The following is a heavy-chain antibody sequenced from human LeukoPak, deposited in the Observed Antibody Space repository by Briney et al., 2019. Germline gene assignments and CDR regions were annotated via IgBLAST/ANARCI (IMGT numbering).Heavy chain of an antibody. V-gene: IGHV1-2*02. J-gene: IGHJ6*03. D-gene: IGHD3-9*01. CDR3: ARGGYDILTGYGYNYYMDV. Sequence: GASVKVSCKASGYTFTGYYMHWVRQAPGQGLEWMGWINPNSGGTNYAQKFQGRVTMTRDTSISTAYMELSRLRSDDTAVYYCARGGYDILTGYGYNYYMDVWGKGTTVTVSS. CDR1: GYTFTGYY. CDR2: INPNSGGT.